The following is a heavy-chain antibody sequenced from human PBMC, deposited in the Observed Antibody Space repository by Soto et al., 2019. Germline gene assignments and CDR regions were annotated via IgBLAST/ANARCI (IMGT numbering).Heavy chain of an antibody. Sequence: QVQLVQSGAEVKKPGASVKVSCKASGYTFTSYGISWVRQAPGQGLEWMGWISAYNGNTNYAQKLQGRVTMTRDTSTSTVYMELRSLRSDDTAVYYCARDGENYDFWSGYPYYFDYWGQGTLVTVSS. V-gene: IGHV1-18*01. D-gene: IGHD3-3*01. CDR3: ARDGENYDFWSGYPYYFDY. CDR1: GYTFTSYG. J-gene: IGHJ4*02. CDR2: ISAYNGNT.